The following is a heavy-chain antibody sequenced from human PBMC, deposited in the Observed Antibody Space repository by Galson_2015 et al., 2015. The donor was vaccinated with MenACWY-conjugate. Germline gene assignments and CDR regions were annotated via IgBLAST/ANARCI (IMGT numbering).Heavy chain of an antibody. V-gene: IGHV3-7*01. D-gene: IGHD2-2*01. CDR3: ERESAAATNGNSFDI. J-gene: IGHJ3*02. Sequence: GSEKYYVDSVKGRFSISRDNAKNSLYLQMSSLRAEDTAVYFCERESAAATNGNSFDIWGLGTMLTVSS. CDR2: GSEK.